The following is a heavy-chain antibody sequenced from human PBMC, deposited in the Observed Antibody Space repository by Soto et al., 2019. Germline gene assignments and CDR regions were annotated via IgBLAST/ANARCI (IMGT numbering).Heavy chain of an antibody. CDR3: ARDQGYCSGGSCYVAGY. CDR1: GFTFSSYS. D-gene: IGHD2-15*01. Sequence: PGGSLRLSCAASGFTFSSYSMNWVRQAPGKGPEWISYIGPSHNDIGYADSVMGRFTISRDNAKNTLYLQMNSLRAEDTAVYYCARDQGYCSGGSCYVAGYWGQGTLVTVSS. V-gene: IGHV3-21*05. CDR2: IGPSHNDI. J-gene: IGHJ4*02.